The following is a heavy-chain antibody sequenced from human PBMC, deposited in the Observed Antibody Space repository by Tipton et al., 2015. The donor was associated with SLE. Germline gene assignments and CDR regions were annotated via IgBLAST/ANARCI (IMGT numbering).Heavy chain of an antibody. Sequence: LRLSCGVPPYSISGGYYWAWIRQPPGKGLEWIGNIYHNGSPYYNPSLKTRVSMSVDASRDQFSLRLTSVTAADTAVHYCARANYFDSSGYYFDSWGQGTLVTVSS. CDR2: IYHNGSP. J-gene: IGHJ4*02. CDR3: ARANYFDSSGYYFDS. CDR1: PYSISGGYY. V-gene: IGHV4-38-2*01. D-gene: IGHD3-22*01.